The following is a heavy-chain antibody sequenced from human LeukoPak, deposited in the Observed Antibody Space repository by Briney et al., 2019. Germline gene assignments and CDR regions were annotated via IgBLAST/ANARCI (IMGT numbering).Heavy chain of an antibody. V-gene: IGHV3-11*01. Sequence: GGSLRLSCAASGFTLSDYYMSWIRQAPGKGLEWVSYISSSGSTIYYADSVKGRFTISRDNAKNSLYLQMNSLRAEDTAVYYCAKNGDRGAYCSGGSCYPYYYYYMDVWGKGTTVTISS. CDR2: ISSSGSTI. J-gene: IGHJ6*03. CDR3: AKNGDRGAYCSGGSCYPYYYYYMDV. CDR1: GFTLSDYY. D-gene: IGHD2-15*01.